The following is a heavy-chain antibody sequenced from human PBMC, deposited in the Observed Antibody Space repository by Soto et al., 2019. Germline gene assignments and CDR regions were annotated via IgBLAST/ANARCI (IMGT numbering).Heavy chain of an antibody. J-gene: IGHJ5*02. D-gene: IGHD3-9*01. CDR1: GFSLSTSGVG. CDR3: AHNYDILTGSNWFDP. Sequence: QITLKESGPTLVKPTQTLTLTCTFSGFSLSTSGVGVGWIRQPPGKALEWLALIYWDDDKRYSPSLKSRLTITKDTSKNQVVLTMTSMDPVDTATYYCAHNYDILTGSNWFDPWGQGTLVTVSS. CDR2: IYWDDDK. V-gene: IGHV2-5*02.